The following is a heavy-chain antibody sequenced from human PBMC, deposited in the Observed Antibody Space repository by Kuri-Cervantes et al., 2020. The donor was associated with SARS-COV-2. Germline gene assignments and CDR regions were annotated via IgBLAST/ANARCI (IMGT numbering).Heavy chain of an antibody. CDR1: GGSISSYY. Sequence: GSLRLSCTVSGGSISSYYRSWIRQPPGKGLEWIGYIYYSGSTNYNPSLKSRVTISVDTSKNQFSLKLSSVTAADTAVYYCARDVVHTYGWRAFDYWGQGSLVTVSS. CDR3: ARDVVHTYGWRAFDY. CDR2: IYYSGST. D-gene: IGHD5-18*01. J-gene: IGHJ4*02. V-gene: IGHV4-59*01.